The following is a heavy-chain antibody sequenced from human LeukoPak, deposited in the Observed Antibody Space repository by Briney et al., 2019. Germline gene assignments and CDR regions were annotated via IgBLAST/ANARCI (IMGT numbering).Heavy chain of an antibody. V-gene: IGHV3-23*01. CDR3: TRDPYYFDV. J-gene: IGHJ6*03. CDR2: ISSGGGST. CDR1: GFTFSIYA. Sequence: GGSLRLSCAASGFTFSIYAMSWVRQAPGKGLEWVSTISSGGGSTYYADSVKGRFTISRDNSENTLYLQMNSLRAEDTAVYYCTRDPYYFDVWGKGTTVTVSS.